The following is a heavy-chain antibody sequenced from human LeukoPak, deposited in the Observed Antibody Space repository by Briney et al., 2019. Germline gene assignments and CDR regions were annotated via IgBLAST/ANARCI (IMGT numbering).Heavy chain of an antibody. D-gene: IGHD5-24*01. CDR2: TDPSGGST. Sequence: GASVKVSCKASGYTFTSYYMHWVRQAPGQGLEWMGITDPSGGSTSYAQKFQGRVTMTRDMSTSTVYMELSSLRSEDTAVYYCARVRDGYNALFDYWGQGTLVTVSS. CDR1: GYTFTSYY. J-gene: IGHJ4*02. CDR3: ARVRDGYNALFDY. V-gene: IGHV1-46*01.